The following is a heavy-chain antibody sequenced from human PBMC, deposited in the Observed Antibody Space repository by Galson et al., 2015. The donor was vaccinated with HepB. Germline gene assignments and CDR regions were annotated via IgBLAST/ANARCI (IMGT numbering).Heavy chain of an antibody. CDR2: IITIFGVA. CDR3: ARGGDYGDYVGAFDI. CDR1: GGTFSTFA. D-gene: IGHD4-17*01. Sequence: SVRVSCKASGGTFSTFATNWVRHAPGQGLQWMGGIITIFGVANYQQTFQGRVTITADKSTSTAFMELSSLKSEDTAVYYCARGGDYGDYVGAFDIWGQGTLVTVSS. J-gene: IGHJ3*02. V-gene: IGHV1-69*10.